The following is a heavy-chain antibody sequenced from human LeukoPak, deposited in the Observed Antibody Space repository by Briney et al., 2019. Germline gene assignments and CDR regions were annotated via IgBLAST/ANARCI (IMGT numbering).Heavy chain of an antibody. CDR2: TDCGTT. D-gene: IGHD4-17*01. Sequence: TDCGTTDYAAPVKGRFTISRDDSKNTLYLQMNSLKTEDTAVYYCTTDAAVTTEGDAFDIWGQGTMVTVSS. J-gene: IGHJ3*02. CDR3: TTDAAVTTEGDAFDI. V-gene: IGHV3-15*01.